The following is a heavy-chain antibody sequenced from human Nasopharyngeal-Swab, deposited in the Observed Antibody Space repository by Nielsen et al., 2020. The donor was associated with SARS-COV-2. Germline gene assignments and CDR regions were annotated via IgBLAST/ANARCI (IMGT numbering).Heavy chain of an antibody. CDR2: INPSGGST. CDR3: ARGGYYDSSGSPPHDY. V-gene: IGHV1-46*01. D-gene: IGHD3-22*01. Sequence: ASVKVSCKASGYTFTSYYMHWVRQAPRQGLEWMGIINPSGGSTSYAQKLQGRVTMTRDTSTSTVYMELSSLRSEDTVVYYCARGGYYDSSGSPPHDYWGQGTLVTVSS. J-gene: IGHJ4*02. CDR1: GYTFTSYY.